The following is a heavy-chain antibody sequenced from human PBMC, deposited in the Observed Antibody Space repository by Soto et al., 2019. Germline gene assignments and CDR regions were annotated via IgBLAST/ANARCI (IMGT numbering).Heavy chain of an antibody. D-gene: IGHD1-1*01. Sequence: LSLTCSISGGSISIYYWSWIRQPAGKGLEWIGRIYTSGSTNHNPSLKSRVTMSVDTSKNQFSLKLSSVTAADTAVYYCAREIQRYFDYRGQGTLVTVSS. CDR3: AREIQRYFDY. J-gene: IGHJ4*02. V-gene: IGHV4-4*07. CDR2: IYTSGST. CDR1: GGSISIYY.